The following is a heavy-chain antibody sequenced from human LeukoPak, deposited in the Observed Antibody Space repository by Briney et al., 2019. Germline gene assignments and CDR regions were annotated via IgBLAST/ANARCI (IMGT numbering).Heavy chain of an antibody. V-gene: IGHV3-53*01. D-gene: IGHD3-10*01. CDR3: ARDSAGNQYSSGNFDL. CDR2: LYAGGES. CDR1: GFAVTSSY. Sequence: GGSLRLSSAASGFAVTSSYMNWVRQAPGKGLEWVSVLYAGGESYYADSVLGRFTISRDNSNNTVFLEMNSLTADDTAVYFCARDSAGNQYSSGNFDLWGQGTLVTVSS. J-gene: IGHJ4*02.